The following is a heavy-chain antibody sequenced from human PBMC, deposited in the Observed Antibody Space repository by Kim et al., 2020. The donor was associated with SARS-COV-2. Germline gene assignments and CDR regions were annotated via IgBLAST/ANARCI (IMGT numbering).Heavy chain of an antibody. CDR3: ARDGSGSYFN. Sequence: SETLSLTCAVYGGSFSGYYWSWIRQPPGKGLEWIGEINHSGSTNYNPSLKSRVTISVDTSKNQFSLKLSSVTAADTAVYYCARDGSGSYFNWGQGTLVT. CDR1: GGSFSGYY. CDR2: INHSGST. D-gene: IGHD3-10*01. J-gene: IGHJ1*01. V-gene: IGHV4-34*01.